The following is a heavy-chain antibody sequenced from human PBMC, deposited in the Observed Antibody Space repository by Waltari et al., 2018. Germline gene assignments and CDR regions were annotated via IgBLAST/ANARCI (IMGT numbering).Heavy chain of an antibody. CDR1: GGTFSSYD. CDR3: AGGMAARGAFDY. Sequence: QVQLVQSGAEVKKPGSSVKVSCKASGGTFSSYDISWVRQDPGQGLEWMGGIIADLGTANYAQKGEGRVAITADKSTSTAYMGLSSLRAEDTAVYYCAGGMAARGAFDYWGQGTLVTVSS. D-gene: IGHD6-6*01. V-gene: IGHV1-69*14. CDR2: IIADLGTA. J-gene: IGHJ4*02.